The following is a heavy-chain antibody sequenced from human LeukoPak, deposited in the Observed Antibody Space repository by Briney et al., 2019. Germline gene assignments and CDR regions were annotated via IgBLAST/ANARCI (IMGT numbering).Heavy chain of an antibody. CDR1: GFTFGDYA. V-gene: IGHV3-49*04. CDR2: IRSKAYGGTT. J-gene: IGHJ4*02. Sequence: GGSLRLSCTASGFTFGDYAMSWVRQATGKGLEWVGFIRSKAYGGTTEYAASVKGRFTISRDDSKSIAYLQMNSLKTEDTAVYYCTRGPNYYDSSGYYPLIDYWGQGTLVTVSS. CDR3: TRGPNYYDSSGYYPLIDY. D-gene: IGHD3-22*01.